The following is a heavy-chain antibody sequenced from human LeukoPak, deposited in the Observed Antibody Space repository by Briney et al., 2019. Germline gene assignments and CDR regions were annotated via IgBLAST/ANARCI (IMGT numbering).Heavy chain of an antibody. V-gene: IGHV4-34*01. Sequence: SETLSLTCAVYGASFSGYYWTWIRQPPGKGLEWIGEISHSGNTNYNPSLKSRVTISIDTSKNQISLKLSSVTAADTAVYYCARRPLGGIDYWGQGTLVTVSS. CDR3: ARRPLGGIDY. J-gene: IGHJ4*02. CDR2: ISHSGNT. CDR1: GASFSGYY. D-gene: IGHD3-16*01.